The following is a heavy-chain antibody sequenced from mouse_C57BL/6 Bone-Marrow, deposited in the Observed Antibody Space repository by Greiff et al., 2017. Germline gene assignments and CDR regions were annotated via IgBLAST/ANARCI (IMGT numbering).Heavy chain of an antibody. V-gene: IGHV1-26*01. CDR2: INPNNGGT. J-gene: IGHJ2*01. D-gene: IGHD5-1*01. CDR1: GYTFTDYY. Sequence: EVQLQQSGPELVKPGASVKISCKASGYTFTDYYMSWVKQSHGKSLEWIGDINPNNGGTSYNQKFKGKATLTVDKSSSTAYMELRSLTSEDSAVYYCARGNLWGQGTTLTVSS. CDR3: ARGNL.